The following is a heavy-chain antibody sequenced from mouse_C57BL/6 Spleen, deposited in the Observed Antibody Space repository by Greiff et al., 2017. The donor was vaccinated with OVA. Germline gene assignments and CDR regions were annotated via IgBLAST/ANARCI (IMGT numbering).Heavy chain of an antibody. CDR2: INPGGGGT. J-gene: IGHJ4*01. CDR1: GYAFTNYL. Sequence: QVQLQQSGAELVRPGTSVKVSCKASGYAFTNYLIEWVKQRPGQGLEWIGVINPGGGGTNYNEKFKGKATLTADKSSSTAYMQLSSLTSEDSAVYVCARQYNNLCAMDYWGQGTSVTVSS. CDR3: ARQYNNLCAMDY. D-gene: IGHD1-3*01. V-gene: IGHV1-54*01.